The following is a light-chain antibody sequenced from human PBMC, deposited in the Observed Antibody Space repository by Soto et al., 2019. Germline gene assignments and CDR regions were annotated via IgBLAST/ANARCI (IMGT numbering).Light chain of an antibody. CDR3: QQSSNWPVT. V-gene: IGKV3-11*01. Sequence: EIVLTQSPATLSLSPGERATLSCRASQSVSSYLAWYQQKPGQAPRLLIYDASSRATGIPARFSGSGSGTDFTLAISSLEPEDFAVYCCQQSSNWPVTFGQGTKVEIK. CDR1: QSVSSY. CDR2: DAS. J-gene: IGKJ1*01.